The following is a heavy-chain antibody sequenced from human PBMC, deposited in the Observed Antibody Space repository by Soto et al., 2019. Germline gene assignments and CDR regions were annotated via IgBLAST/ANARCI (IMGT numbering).Heavy chain of an antibody. D-gene: IGHD1-26*01. J-gene: IGHJ4*02. Sequence: QVQLVQSGAEVKKPGSSVKVSCKASGGTFSSYAISWVRQAPGQGLEWMGGIIPIFGTANYAQKFQGRVTITADKSTSTAYMELSSRRAEDTAVDDCARLRVGATYSPHWGQGTLVTVSS. CDR3: ARLRVGATYSPH. V-gene: IGHV1-69*06. CDR2: IIPIFGTA. CDR1: GGTFSSYA.